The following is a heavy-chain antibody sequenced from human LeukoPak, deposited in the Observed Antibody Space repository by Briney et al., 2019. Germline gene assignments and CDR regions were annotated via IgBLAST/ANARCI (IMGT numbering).Heavy chain of an antibody. CDR3: AKDLHWGFDY. J-gene: IGHJ4*02. D-gene: IGHD7-27*01. V-gene: IGHV3-23*01. CDR2: LSGNGLKT. Sequence: GGSLRLSCVASGFTFSTFGMSWVRLAPGKGLEWVSALSGNGLKTYYADSVKGRFTISRDNFKTTLYLQMTSLRVEDTAMYYCAKDLHWGFDYWGQGVLVTVSS. CDR1: GFTFSTFG.